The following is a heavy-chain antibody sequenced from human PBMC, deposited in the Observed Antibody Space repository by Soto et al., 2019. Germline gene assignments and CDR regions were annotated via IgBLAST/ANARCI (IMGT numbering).Heavy chain of an antibody. CDR2: IIPIFGTA. D-gene: IGHD2-15*01. J-gene: IGHJ6*02. CDR1: GGTFSSYA. Sequence: QVQLVQSGAEVKKPGSSVKVSCKASGGTFSSYAISWVRQAPGQGLEWMGGIIPIFGTANYAQKFQGRVTITADESTSTAYMELSSLRSEDTAVYYCARVPGYCSGGSCYRSDYYDYGMDVWGQGTTVTVSS. V-gene: IGHV1-69*01. CDR3: ARVPGYCSGGSCYRSDYYDYGMDV.